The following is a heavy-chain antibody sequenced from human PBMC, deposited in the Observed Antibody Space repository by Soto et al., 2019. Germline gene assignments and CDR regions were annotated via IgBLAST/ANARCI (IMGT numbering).Heavy chain of an antibody. J-gene: IGHJ6*02. D-gene: IGHD3-10*01. CDR2: ISYDGDNT. CDR3: AKDIALVRGVIIDIDV. Sequence: PGWSLRLSCAASGFTFSNYGMHWVRQAPGKGLEWVAVISYDGDNTYYADSVKGRFTISRDNSKNTLYLQMNSLRPEDMAVYYCAKDIALVRGVIIDIDVWGQGTTVAVPS. V-gene: IGHV3-30*18. CDR1: GFTFSNYG.